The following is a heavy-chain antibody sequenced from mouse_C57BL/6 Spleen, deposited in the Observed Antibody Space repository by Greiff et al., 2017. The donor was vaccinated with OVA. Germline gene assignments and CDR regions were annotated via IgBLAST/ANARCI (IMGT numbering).Heavy chain of an antibody. J-gene: IGHJ2*01. V-gene: IGHV1-50*01. CDR1: GYTFTSYW. CDR3: ALNWDGDY. D-gene: IGHD4-1*01. CDR2: INPSDSYT. Sequence: VQLQQSGAELVKPGASVKLSCKASGYTFTSYWMQWVKQRPGQGLEWIGEINPSDSYTNYHQKFKGKATLTVDTSSSTAYMQLSSLTSEDSAVYYCALNWDGDYWGQGTTLTVSS.